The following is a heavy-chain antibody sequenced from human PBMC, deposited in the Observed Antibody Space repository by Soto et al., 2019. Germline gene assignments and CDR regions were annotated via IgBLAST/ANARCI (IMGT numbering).Heavy chain of an antibody. D-gene: IGHD5-12*01. CDR2: MNPNSGNT. Sequence: QVHLVQSGAEVKKPGASVRVSCKASGYTFTTYDINWVRQATGQGLEWMGWMNPNSGNTGYAQKFQGRVTMTRDTSISTAYMELSSLRSEDTAVYYCARVNADDHGWLPSDYWGQGTLVTVSS. CDR3: ARVNADDHGWLPSDY. V-gene: IGHV1-8*01. J-gene: IGHJ4*02. CDR1: GYTFTTYD.